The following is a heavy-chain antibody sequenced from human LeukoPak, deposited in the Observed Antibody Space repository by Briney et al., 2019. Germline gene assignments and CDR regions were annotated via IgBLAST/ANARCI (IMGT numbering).Heavy chain of an antibody. Sequence: ASVKVSCKASGYTFTSYYMHRVRQAPGQGLEWMGIINPSGGSTSYAQKFQGRVTMTRDTSTSTVYMELSSLRSEDTAVYYCARARYSSSWPLPHAEYFQHWGQGTLVTVSS. D-gene: IGHD6-13*01. CDR3: ARARYSSSWPLPHAEYFQH. J-gene: IGHJ1*01. CDR2: INPSGGST. CDR1: GYTFTSYY. V-gene: IGHV1-46*01.